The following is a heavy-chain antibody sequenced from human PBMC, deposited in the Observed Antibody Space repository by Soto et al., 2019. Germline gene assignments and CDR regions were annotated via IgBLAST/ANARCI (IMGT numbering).Heavy chain of an antibody. Sequence: PSETLSLTCTVSGGSISSYYWSWIRQPPGKGLEWIGYIYYSGSTNYNPSLKSRVTISVDTSKNQFSLKLSSVTAADTAVYYCARRRGYETNFDYWGQGTLVTVSS. J-gene: IGHJ4*02. V-gene: IGHV4-59*08. CDR2: IYYSGST. D-gene: IGHD5-12*01. CDR1: GGSISSYY. CDR3: ARRRGYETNFDY.